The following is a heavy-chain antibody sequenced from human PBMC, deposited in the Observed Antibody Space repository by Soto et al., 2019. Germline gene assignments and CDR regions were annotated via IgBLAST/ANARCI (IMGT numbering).Heavy chain of an antibody. D-gene: IGHD3-9*01. J-gene: IGHJ6*02. CDR1: GGSFSGYY. Sequence: PSETLSLTCAVYGGSFSGYYWSWIRQPPGKGLEWIGEINHSGSTNYNPSLKRRVTISVDTSKNQFSLKLSSVPAADTAVYYCARARYFDPPSSFYGTDVWGQGTTVTVSS. CDR2: INHSGST. V-gene: IGHV4-34*01. CDR3: ARARYFDPPSSFYGTDV.